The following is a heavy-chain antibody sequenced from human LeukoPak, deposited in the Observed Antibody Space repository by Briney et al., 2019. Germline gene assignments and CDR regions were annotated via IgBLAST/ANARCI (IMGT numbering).Heavy chain of an antibody. CDR3: VKDRRQLVRQADY. V-gene: IGHV3-64D*06. CDR1: GFTFTSYA. D-gene: IGHD6-13*01. Sequence: GGSLRLSCSASGFTFTSYAMHWVRQAPGKGLEYVSAISSNGGSTYYADSVKGRFTISRDNSKNTVYLQMSSLSAEDTALYYCVKDRRQLVRQADYWGQGTLVTVSS. CDR2: ISSNGGST. J-gene: IGHJ4*02.